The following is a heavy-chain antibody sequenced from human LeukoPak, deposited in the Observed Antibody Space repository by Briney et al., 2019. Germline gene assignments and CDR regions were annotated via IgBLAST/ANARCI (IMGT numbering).Heavy chain of an antibody. CDR2: IKQDGSEK. CDR3: TTGAIARDWFDP. CDR1: GFTFSSYW. Sequence: GGSLRLSCAASGFTFSSYWMSWVRQAPGKGLEWVANIKQDGSEKYYVDSVKGRFTISRDNAKNSLYLQMNSLRAEDTAVYYCTTGAIARDWFDPWGQGTLVTSPQ. J-gene: IGHJ5*02. V-gene: IGHV3-7*01. D-gene: IGHD2-2*01.